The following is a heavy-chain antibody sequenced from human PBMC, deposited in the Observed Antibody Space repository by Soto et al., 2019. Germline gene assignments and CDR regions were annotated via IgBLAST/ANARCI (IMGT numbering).Heavy chain of an antibody. J-gene: IGHJ6*02. CDR3: VRQGIGNLHGLVDV. CDR2: VYSTGGT. Sequence: QVQLQQSGPGLVKPSETLSLTCSVSSGPSSSHNWGWIRQPPGRGLEWIGYVYSTGGTSYNPSLKSRVTISADTSTNHISLTLTSVTAADTAVYYCVRQGIGNLHGLVDVWGPGTTVRVSS. V-gene: IGHV4-59*08. CDR1: SGPSSSHN. D-gene: IGHD1-1*01.